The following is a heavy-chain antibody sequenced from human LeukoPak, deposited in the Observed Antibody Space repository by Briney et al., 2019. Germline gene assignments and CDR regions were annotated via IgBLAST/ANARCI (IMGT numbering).Heavy chain of an antibody. D-gene: IGHD6-13*01. CDR3: TQAAAGTVDY. CDR1: GFTFSGSA. V-gene: IGHV3-73*01. CDR2: IRSKANSYTT. Sequence: PGGSLRLSYAASGFTFSGSAMHWVRQASGKGLEWVGRIRSKANSYTTAYAAPVKGRFTISRDDSKNTAYLQMNSLKTEDTAVYYCTQAAAGTVDYWGQGTLVTVSS. J-gene: IGHJ4*02.